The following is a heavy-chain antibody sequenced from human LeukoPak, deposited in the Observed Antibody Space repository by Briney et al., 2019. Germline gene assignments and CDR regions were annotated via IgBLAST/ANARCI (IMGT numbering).Heavy chain of an antibody. CDR3: ARQAECYDFWSGTFDY. CDR2: IYPGDSDT. J-gene: IGHJ4*02. CDR1: GYSFTSYW. D-gene: IGHD3-3*01. Sequence: GESLKISCKGSGYSFTSYWIGWVRQMPGKGLEWMGIIYPGDSDTRYSPSFQGQVTISADKSISTAYLQWSSLKASDTAMYYCARQAECYDFWSGTFDYWGQGTLVTVSS. V-gene: IGHV5-51*01.